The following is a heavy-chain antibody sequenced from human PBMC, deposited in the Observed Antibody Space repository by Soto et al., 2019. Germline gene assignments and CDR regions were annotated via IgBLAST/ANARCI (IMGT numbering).Heavy chain of an antibody. CDR2: IMPMFHTA. V-gene: IGHV1-69*01. J-gene: IGHJ4*02. Sequence: QVQLVQSGAVVKKPGSSVKVSCKASGGAANNYIVNWVRQAPGQGLEWMGVIMPMFHTATSAPNLQGRLTITADESTSTAYRELSSLRSEDTAVYYCARVESSSWQIWYCFPYWGQGTLVTVSS. CDR3: ARVESSSWQIWYCFPY. CDR1: GGAANNYI. D-gene: IGHD6-13*01.